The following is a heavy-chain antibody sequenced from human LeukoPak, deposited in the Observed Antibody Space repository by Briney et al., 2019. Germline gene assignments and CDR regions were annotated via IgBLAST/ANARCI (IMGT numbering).Heavy chain of an antibody. CDR3: PRESRWDYYASSGGYYFDY. J-gene: IGHJ4*02. V-gene: IGHV3-33*01. CDR2: IWYDGSNK. CDR1: GFTFSSYG. D-gene: IGHD3-22*01. Sequence: GGSLRLSCAASGFTFSSYGMHWVRQAPGKGLEWVAVIWYDGSNKYYADSVKGRFTISRDNSKNTLYLQMNSLRGEDTAVYYCPRESRWDYYASSGGYYFDYWGQGTLVTVSS.